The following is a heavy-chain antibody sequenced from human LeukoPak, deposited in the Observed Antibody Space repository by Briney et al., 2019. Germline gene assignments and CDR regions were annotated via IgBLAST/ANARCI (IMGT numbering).Heavy chain of an antibody. J-gene: IGHJ4*02. CDR2: ISAYNGRT. CDR3: ARGSYYDY. Sequence: ASVKVSCKASGYTFTGYYMYWVRQAPGQGLEWMGWISAYNGRTNYAQKLQGRVTMTTDTSTSTGYMELRSLRSDDTAVYYCARGSYYDYWGQGILVTVSS. V-gene: IGHV1-18*04. CDR1: GYTFTGYY. D-gene: IGHD3-10*01.